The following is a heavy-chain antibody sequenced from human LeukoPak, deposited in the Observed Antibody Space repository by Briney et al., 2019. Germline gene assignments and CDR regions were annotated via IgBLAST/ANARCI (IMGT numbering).Heavy chain of an antibody. J-gene: IGHJ6*02. CDR2: IHYSGTT. D-gene: IGHD3-10*01. V-gene: IGHV4-59*08. CDR1: GGSISSYY. Sequence: PSETLSLTCTVSGGSISSYYWSWIRQPPGKGLEWIAYIHYSGTTNYNPSLRSRVTISVDTSKNQFSLKVNSVTATDTAVYFCARHDSYALGSHPLDVWGQGTTVIVSS. CDR3: ARHDSYALGSHPLDV.